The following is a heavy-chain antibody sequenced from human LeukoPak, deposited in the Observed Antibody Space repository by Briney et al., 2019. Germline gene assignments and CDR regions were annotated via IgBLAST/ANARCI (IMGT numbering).Heavy chain of an antibody. V-gene: IGHV3-23*01. D-gene: IGHD1-26*01. Sequence: GGSLRLSCEASGFTFNTYAIYWVRQAPGKGLEWVSAISGSGGSTYYADSVKGRFTISRDNSKNTLYLQMNSLRAEDTAVYYCAKSGGSYYPLYYFDYWGQGTLVTVSS. CDR1: GFTFNTYA. CDR3: AKSGGSYYPLYYFDY. J-gene: IGHJ4*02. CDR2: ISGSGGST.